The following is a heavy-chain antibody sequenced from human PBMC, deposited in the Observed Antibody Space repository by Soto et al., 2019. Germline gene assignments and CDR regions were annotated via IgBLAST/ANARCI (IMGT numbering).Heavy chain of an antibody. J-gene: IGHJ3*02. Sequence: ASVKVSCKVSGYTLTELSMHWVRQAPGKGLEWMGGFDPEDGETIYAQKFQGRVTMTEDTSTDTAYMELSSLRSEDTAVYYCATDVTYSSIAARTLFDAFDIWGQGTMVTVSS. CDR2: FDPEDGET. V-gene: IGHV1-24*01. D-gene: IGHD6-6*01. CDR1: GYTLTELS. CDR3: ATDVTYSSIAARTLFDAFDI.